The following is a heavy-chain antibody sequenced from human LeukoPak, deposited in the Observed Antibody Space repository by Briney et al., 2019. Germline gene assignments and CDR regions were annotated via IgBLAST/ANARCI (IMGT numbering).Heavy chain of an antibody. V-gene: IGHV4-34*01. CDR3: ARALGSAARHYYYYYGMDV. CDR2: INHSGST. CDR1: GFTFSSYA. D-gene: IGHD6-6*01. J-gene: IGHJ6*02. Sequence: GSLRLSCAASGFTFSSYAMHWVRQAPGKGLEWIGEINHSGSTNYNPSLKSRVTISVDTSKNQFSLKLSSVTAADTAVYYCARALGSAARHYYYYYGMDVWGQGTTVTVSS.